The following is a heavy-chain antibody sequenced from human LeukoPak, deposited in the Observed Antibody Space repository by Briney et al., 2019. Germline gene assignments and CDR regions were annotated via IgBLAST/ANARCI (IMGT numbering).Heavy chain of an antibody. CDR2: IKSKTDGGTT. CDR1: GFTFSNAW. Sequence: GGSLRLSCAASGFTFSNAWMSWVRQAPGKGLEWVGRIKSKTDGGTTDYAAPVKGRFTISRDDSKNTLYLQMNSLKTEDTAVYYCTTPLAVNTGKDYWGQGTLVTVSS. D-gene: IGHD4-17*01. V-gene: IGHV3-15*01. J-gene: IGHJ4*02. CDR3: TTPLAVNTGKDY.